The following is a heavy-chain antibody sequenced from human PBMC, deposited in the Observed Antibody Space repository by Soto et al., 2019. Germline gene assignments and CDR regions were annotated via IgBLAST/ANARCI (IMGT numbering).Heavy chain of an antibody. Sequence: ASVKVSCKASGYTFTSYDINWVRQATGQGLEWMGWMNPNSGNTGYAQKFQGRVTMTRNTSTSTAYMELRSLRSDDTAVYYCARDPRYYYGMDVWGQGTTVNVSS. CDR3: ARDPRYYYGMDV. J-gene: IGHJ6*01. V-gene: IGHV1-8*01. CDR1: GYTFTSYD. CDR2: MNPNSGNT.